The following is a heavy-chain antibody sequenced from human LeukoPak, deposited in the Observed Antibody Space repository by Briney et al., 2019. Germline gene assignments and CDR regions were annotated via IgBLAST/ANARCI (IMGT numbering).Heavy chain of an antibody. CDR3: EGTMITSPEFDY. Sequence: GGSLRLSCAASGFTFSSYEMNWVRQAPGKGLEWVSYISSSGSTIYYADSVKGRFTISRDNAKNSLYLQMNSLRAEDTAAYYCEGTMITSPEFDYWSQGTLVTVSS. V-gene: IGHV3-48*03. J-gene: IGHJ4*02. D-gene: IGHD3-22*01. CDR1: GFTFSSYE. CDR2: ISSSGSTI.